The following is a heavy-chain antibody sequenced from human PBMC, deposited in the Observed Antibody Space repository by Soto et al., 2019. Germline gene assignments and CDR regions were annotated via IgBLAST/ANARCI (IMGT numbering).Heavy chain of an antibody. Sequence: EVQLVESGGALVQPGGSLRLSCTASGFDFSGSEMNWFRQAPGKGLEWVAYITGSGGVMFHADSVKGRFSISRDNAKNSLFLEMSDLTADDTGVYYSAKVAPFILGSPFWGQGTLVTVSS. CDR3: AKVAPFILGSPF. CDR1: GFDFSGSE. V-gene: IGHV3-48*03. J-gene: IGHJ4*02. D-gene: IGHD2-21*01. CDR2: ITGSGGVM.